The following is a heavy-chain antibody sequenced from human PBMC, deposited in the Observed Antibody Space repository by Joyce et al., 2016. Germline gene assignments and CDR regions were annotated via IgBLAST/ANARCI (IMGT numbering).Heavy chain of an antibody. J-gene: IGHJ3*02. CDR3: ARGPMPPYAFDI. V-gene: IGHV1-2*06. CDR2: INPDSGGK. D-gene: IGHD2-2*01. CDR1: GYSFTDHY. Sequence: QVQLVQSGAEVKKPGASVKVSCKASGYSFTDHYVHWVRQAPGQGLQGMGRINPDSGGKSYAKKFQGRVTLTRDASITTAYMELSSLRSDDTAVYFCARGPMPPYAFDIWGQGTMVTVSS.